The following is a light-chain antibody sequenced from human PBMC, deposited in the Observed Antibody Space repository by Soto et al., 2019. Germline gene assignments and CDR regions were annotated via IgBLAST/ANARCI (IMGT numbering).Light chain of an antibody. J-gene: IGKJ2*01. CDR3: QQYYSSHT. V-gene: IGKV4-1*01. CDR1: QSILYSSTNKNY. Sequence: DIVMTQSPDSLAVSLGERATINCKSSQSILYSSTNKNYLAWYQQRPGQPPKLLIYWASTRASGVPDRFSGSGSGTDFTLTISSLQAEDVAVYYCQQYYSSHTFGQGTNLEIK. CDR2: WAS.